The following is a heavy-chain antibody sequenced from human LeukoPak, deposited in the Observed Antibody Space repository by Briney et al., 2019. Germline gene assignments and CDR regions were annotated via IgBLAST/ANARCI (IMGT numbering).Heavy chain of an antibody. V-gene: IGHV3-66*01. CDR1: GFSVRGSF. J-gene: IGHJ4*02. Sequence: GGSLRLSCAASGFSVRGSFMNWVRQTPGKGLEWVSLLSNTENSFYADSVKGRFTLSRDISNNTLYLHMHSLRGEDTAVYFCARAIGVVDCGTQTCYPYHFDKWGRGTLVTVSS. CDR2: LSNTENS. D-gene: IGHD2-21*01. CDR3: ARAIGVVDCGTQTCYPYHFDK.